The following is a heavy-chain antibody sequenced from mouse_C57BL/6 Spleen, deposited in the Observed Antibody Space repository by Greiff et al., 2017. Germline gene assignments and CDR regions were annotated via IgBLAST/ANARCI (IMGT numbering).Heavy chain of an antibody. CDR1: GYTFTSYW. J-gene: IGHJ4*01. Sequence: VQLQQPGAELVKPGASVKMSCKASGYTFTSYWITWVKQRPGQGLEWIGDIYPGSGSTNYNEKFKSKATLTVDTSSSTAYMQLSSLTSEYAAVYYCARVPLGWARDDWGKGTSVTVSS. V-gene: IGHV1-55*01. CDR2: IYPGSGST. D-gene: IGHD4-1*01. CDR3: ARVPLGWARDD.